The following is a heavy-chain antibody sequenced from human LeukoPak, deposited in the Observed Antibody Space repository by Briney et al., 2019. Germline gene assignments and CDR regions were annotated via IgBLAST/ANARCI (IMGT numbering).Heavy chain of an antibody. V-gene: IGHV4-59*01. J-gene: IGHJ3*02. CDR2: IYYSGST. CDR3: ARDLSRRHYDFWSGYYTPGAFDI. Sequence: PSETLSLTCTVSGGSISSYYWSWIRQPPGKGLEWIGYIYYSGSTNYNPSLKSRVTISVDTSKNQFSLKLSSVTAADTAVYYCARDLSRRHYDFWSGYYTPGAFDIWGQGTMVTVSS. D-gene: IGHD3-3*01. CDR1: GGSISSYY.